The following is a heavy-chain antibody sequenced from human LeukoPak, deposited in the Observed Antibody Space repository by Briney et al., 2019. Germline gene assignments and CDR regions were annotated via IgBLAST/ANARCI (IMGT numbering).Heavy chain of an antibody. CDR3: ARAKAAAGTPIDY. CDR2: INPNSGGT. V-gene: IGHV1-2*02. Sequence: ASVKVSCKASGYTFTGYYMHWVRQAPGQGLEWMGWINPNSGGTNYAQKFQGRVTMTTDTSTSTAYMELRSLRSDDTAVYYCARAKAAAGTPIDYWGQGTLVTVSS. D-gene: IGHD6-13*01. J-gene: IGHJ4*02. CDR1: GYTFTGYY.